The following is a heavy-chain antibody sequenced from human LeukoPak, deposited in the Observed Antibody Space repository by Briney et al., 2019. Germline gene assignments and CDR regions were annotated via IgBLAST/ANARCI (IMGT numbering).Heavy chain of an antibody. D-gene: IGHD3/OR15-3a*01. Sequence: GGSLRLSCSASGFTFSSYWMSWVRQAPGKGLEWVANIKQDGSEKYYVDSVKGRFTISRDNAKNSLHLQMNSLRAEDTAVYYCARDLDPGDWSPGGYWGQGTLVTVSS. J-gene: IGHJ4*02. V-gene: IGHV3-7*01. CDR2: IKQDGSEK. CDR3: ARDLDPGDWSPGGY. CDR1: GFTFSSYW.